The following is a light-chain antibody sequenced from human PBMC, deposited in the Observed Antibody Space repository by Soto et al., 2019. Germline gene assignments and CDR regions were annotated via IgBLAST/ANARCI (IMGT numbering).Light chain of an antibody. CDR2: DAS. V-gene: IGKV1-5*01. CDR3: QQYNSHSKT. Sequence: DIHMTQSPSNLSASVRGSVTITCRASQSISAWLAWYQQKPGKAPNLLIYDASSLASGVPSRFSGSGSGTEFTLTISSLQPDDFATFYCQQYNSHSKTFGQGTKVDIK. CDR1: QSISAW. J-gene: IGKJ1*01.